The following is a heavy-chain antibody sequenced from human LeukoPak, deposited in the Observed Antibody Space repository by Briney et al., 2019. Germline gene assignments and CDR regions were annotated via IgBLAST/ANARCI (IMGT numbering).Heavy chain of an antibody. CDR2: ISGSGGST. CDR1: EFTFSSYG. J-gene: IGHJ4*02. CDR3: AKSSGYYQYYFDY. D-gene: IGHD3-22*01. Sequence: GGSLRLSCAASEFTFSSYGMSWVRQAPGKGLEWVSSISGSGGSTQYADSVQGRFAISRDNSKNTLYLQMNSLRAEDTAVYYCAKSSGYYQYYFDYWGQGALVTVSS. V-gene: IGHV3-23*01.